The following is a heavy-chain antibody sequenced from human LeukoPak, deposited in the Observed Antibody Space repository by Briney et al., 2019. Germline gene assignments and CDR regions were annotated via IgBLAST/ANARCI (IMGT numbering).Heavy chain of an antibody. CDR2: ISGSGGST. CDR3: AKVYFDWLPHGHFDY. Sequence: GGSLRLSCAASGFTLSSYAMSWVRHAPGKGLEWVSDISGSGGSTYYADSVKGRFTISRDNSKNTLYLQMNSLRAEDTAVYYCAKVYFDWLPHGHFDYWGQGTLVTVSS. V-gene: IGHV3-23*01. J-gene: IGHJ4*02. CDR1: GFTLSSYA. D-gene: IGHD3-9*01.